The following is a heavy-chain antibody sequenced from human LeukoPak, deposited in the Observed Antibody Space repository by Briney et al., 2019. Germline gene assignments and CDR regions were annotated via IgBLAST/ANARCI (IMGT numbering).Heavy chain of an antibody. CDR3: ATANVDTAMVNYYYYMDV. CDR1: GYTLTELS. Sequence: ASVKVSCKVSGYTLTELSMHWVRQAPGKGREWMGGFDPGDGETIYAQKFQGRVTMTEDTSTDTAYMELSSLRSEDTAVYYCATANVDTAMVNYYYYMDVWGKGTTVTVSS. CDR2: FDPGDGET. V-gene: IGHV1-24*01. D-gene: IGHD5-18*01. J-gene: IGHJ6*03.